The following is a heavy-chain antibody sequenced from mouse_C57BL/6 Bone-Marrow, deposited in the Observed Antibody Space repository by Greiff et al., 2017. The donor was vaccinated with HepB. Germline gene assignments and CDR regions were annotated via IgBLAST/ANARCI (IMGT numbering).Heavy chain of an antibody. J-gene: IGHJ2*01. V-gene: IGHV1-61*01. D-gene: IGHD1-3*01. Sequence: QVQLQQPGAELVRPGSSVKLSCKASGYTFTSYWMDWVKQRPGQGLEWIGNIYPSDSETHYNQKFKDKATLTVDKSSTTAYMQLSSLTSEDSAVYYCASNYYFDYWGQGTTLTVSS. CDR2: IYPSDSET. CDR1: GYTFTSYW. CDR3: ASNYYFDY.